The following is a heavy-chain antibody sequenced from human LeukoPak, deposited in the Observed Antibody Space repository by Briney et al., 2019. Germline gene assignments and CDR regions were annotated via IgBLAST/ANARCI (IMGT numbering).Heavy chain of an antibody. V-gene: IGHV4-59*08. D-gene: IGHD5-18*01. CDR1: GGSINNYY. CDR2: IYYSGGDM. CDR3: ARQPAATAAFDI. J-gene: IGHJ3*02. Sequence: SETLSLTCTVSGGSINNYYWSWIRQPPGKGLEWIGYIYYSGGDMNYNPSLKSRLTISVDTSKNQISLMLTSMTAADTAVYYCARQPAATAAFDIWAQGTMVTVFS.